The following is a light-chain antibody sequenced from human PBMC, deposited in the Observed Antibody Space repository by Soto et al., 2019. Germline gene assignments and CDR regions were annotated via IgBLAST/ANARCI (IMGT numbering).Light chain of an antibody. J-gene: IGKJ5*01. V-gene: IGKV1-33*01. CDR2: DAS. CDR1: RDITNY. CDR3: QQYENLPT. Sequence: DIQMTQSPSSLSASVGDRFTITCQSSRDITNYLNWYQQKPGKAPKLLIYDASNLEAGVPSRFRGSGSGTDFTFTISRLQPEDIATYYCQQYENLPTFGQGTRLEIK.